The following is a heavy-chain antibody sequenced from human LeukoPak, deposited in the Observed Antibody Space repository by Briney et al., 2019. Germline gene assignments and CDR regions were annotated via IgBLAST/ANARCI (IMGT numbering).Heavy chain of an antibody. Sequence: PGGSLRLSCAASGFTFSNFAMSWVRQAPGKGLEWVAVISYDGSNKYYADSVKGRFTISRDNSKNTLYLHMNSLRAEDTAMYYCARDQAGYSSGWSLGMDVWGQGTTVTVSS. CDR1: GFTFSNFA. J-gene: IGHJ6*02. CDR3: ARDQAGYSSGWSLGMDV. V-gene: IGHV3-30-3*01. CDR2: ISYDGSNK. D-gene: IGHD6-19*01.